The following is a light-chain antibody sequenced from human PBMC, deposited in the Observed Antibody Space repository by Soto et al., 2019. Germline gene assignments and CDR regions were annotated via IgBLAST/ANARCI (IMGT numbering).Light chain of an antibody. J-gene: IGLJ1*01. CDR1: SSDVGGYHY. V-gene: IGLV2-11*01. Sequence: QSALTQPRSVSGSPGQSVTISCTGTSSDVGGYHYVSWYQHHPGKVPKLMIYDVNKRPSGVPDRFSGSNSGNTASLTISGLQAEDEAEYYCSSYTNINTRACVFGTGTKVTVL. CDR2: DVN. CDR3: SSYTNINTRACV.